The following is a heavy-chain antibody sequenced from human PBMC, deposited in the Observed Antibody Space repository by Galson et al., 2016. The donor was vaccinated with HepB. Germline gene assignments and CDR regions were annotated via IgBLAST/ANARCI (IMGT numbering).Heavy chain of an antibody. J-gene: IGHJ4*02. CDR3: ARDSGRELIGR. V-gene: IGHV4-4*02. Sequence: SETLSLTCAVSGDSISSDNWWSWVRQPPGKGLEWIGEIYHSGNTNYNPSLTSRVIISKDKSKNQISLMLTSVTAADTAVSYCARDSGRELIGRWGQGTLVTVSS. D-gene: IGHD1-7*01. CDR2: IYHSGNT. CDR1: GDSISSDNW.